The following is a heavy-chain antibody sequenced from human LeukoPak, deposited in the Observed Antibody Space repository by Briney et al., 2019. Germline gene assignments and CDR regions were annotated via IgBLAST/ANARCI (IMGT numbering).Heavy chain of an antibody. CDR1: GGSISSSNW. D-gene: IGHD6-19*01. Sequence: SGTLSLTCAVSGGSISSSNWWSWLRQPPGERLELIGEIYHSGSTNYNPSLKSRVTISVDKAKNQFSLQLSSVTAADTAVYYCASASIAVAGTYYFDYWGQGTLVTVSS. CDR2: IYHSGST. V-gene: IGHV4-4*02. CDR3: ASASIAVAGTYYFDY. J-gene: IGHJ4*02.